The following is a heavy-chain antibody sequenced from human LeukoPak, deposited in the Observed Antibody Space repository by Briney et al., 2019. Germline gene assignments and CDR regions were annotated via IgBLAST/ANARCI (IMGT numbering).Heavy chain of an antibody. D-gene: IGHD6-19*01. CDR2: ISDDGRNK. CDR1: EFTFSSFT. V-gene: IGHV3-30*04. Sequence: PGRSLRLSCTASEFTFSSFTMHWVRQAPGKGLEWVAVISDDGRNKYYADSVKGRFTISRDNSKNTLYLQMNSLRPEDTAVYYCARAPLHSNGWSFDYWGQGTLVTVSS. J-gene: IGHJ4*02. CDR3: ARAPLHSNGWSFDY.